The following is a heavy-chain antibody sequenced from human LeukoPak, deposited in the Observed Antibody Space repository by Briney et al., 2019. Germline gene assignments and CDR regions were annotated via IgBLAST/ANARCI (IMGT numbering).Heavy chain of an antibody. CDR3: ARLDGYSSSSGGGGY. J-gene: IGHJ4*02. V-gene: IGHV4-39*07. CDR2: IYYSGST. D-gene: IGHD6-13*01. CDR1: GGSISSSSYY. Sequence: SETLSLTCTVSGGSISSSSYYWGWIRQPPGKGLEWIGSIYYSGSTYYNPSLKSRVTISVDTSKNQFSLKLSSVTAADTAVYYCARLDGYSSSSGGGGYWGQGTLVTVSS.